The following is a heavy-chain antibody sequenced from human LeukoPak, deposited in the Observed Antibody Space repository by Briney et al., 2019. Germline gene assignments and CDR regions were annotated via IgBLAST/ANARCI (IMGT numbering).Heavy chain of an antibody. CDR3: ARGSGSWHPY. CDR2: VNPSGST. V-gene: IGHV4-34*01. Sequence: PSETLSLTCAVYGGSFSGYYWSWVRQPPGKGLEWIGEVNPSGSTNYNPSLKSRVTISVDTSKNQFSLNLSSVTAADTAVYYCARGSGSWHPYWGQGTLVTVSS. CDR1: GGSFSGYY. J-gene: IGHJ4*02. D-gene: IGHD6-13*01.